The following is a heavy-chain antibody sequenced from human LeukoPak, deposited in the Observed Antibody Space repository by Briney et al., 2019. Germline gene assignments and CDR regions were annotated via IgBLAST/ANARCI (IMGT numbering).Heavy chain of an antibody. J-gene: IGHJ4*02. CDR1: GGSISSYY. Sequence: TSETLSLTCTVSGGSISSYYWGWIRQPPGKGLEWIGSIYYSGSTYYNPSLKSRVTISVDTSKNQFSLKLSSVTAADTAVYYCARPYCTNGVCYPHFDYWGQGTLVTVSS. CDR3: ARPYCTNGVCYPHFDY. V-gene: IGHV4-39*01. CDR2: IYYSGST. D-gene: IGHD2-8*01.